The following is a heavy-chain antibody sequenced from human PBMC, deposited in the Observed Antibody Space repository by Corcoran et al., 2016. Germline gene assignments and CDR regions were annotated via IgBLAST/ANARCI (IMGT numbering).Heavy chain of an antibody. J-gene: IGHJ3*02. Sequence: QQQQWGAGLLKPSETLSLTCAVYGGSFSGYYWSWIRQPPGKGLEWIGEINHSGSTNYNPSLKSRVTISGDTSKNQFSLKLSAVTAADTAVYYCARGGITIFGVVIIKDAFDIWGQGTMVTVSS. CDR2: INHSGST. D-gene: IGHD3-3*01. V-gene: IGHV4-34*01. CDR1: GGSFSGYY. CDR3: ARGGITIFGVVIIKDAFDI.